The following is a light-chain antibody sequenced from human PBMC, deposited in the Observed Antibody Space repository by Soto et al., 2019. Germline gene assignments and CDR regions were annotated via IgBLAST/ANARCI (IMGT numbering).Light chain of an antibody. CDR1: QGIRND. J-gene: IGKJ1*01. CDR3: QQSYSPLWT. V-gene: IGKV1-6*01. Sequence: AIKMTQSPSSLSASVGDRVTITCRASQGIRNDLGWYQQKPGKAPKLLIYAASSLQSGVPSRFSGSGSGTDFTLTISSLQPEDFATYYCQQSYSPLWTFGQGTKVDFK. CDR2: AAS.